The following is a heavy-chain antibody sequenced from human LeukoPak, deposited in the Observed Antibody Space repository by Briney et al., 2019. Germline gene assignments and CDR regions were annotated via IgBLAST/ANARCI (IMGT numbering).Heavy chain of an antibody. CDR2: IIPILGIA. Sequence: SVKVSCKASGGTFSSYAISWVRQAPGQGLEWMGRIIPILGIANYAQKFQGRVTITADKSTSTAYMEPSSLRSEDTAVYYCARVLGDYWEVENYYYYGMDVWGQGTTVTVSS. D-gene: IGHD4-17*01. J-gene: IGHJ6*02. CDR1: GGTFSSYA. V-gene: IGHV1-69*04. CDR3: ARVLGDYWEVENYYYYGMDV.